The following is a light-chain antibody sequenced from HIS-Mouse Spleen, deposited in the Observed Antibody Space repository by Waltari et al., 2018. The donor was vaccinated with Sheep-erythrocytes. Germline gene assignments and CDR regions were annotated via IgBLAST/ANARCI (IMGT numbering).Light chain of an antibody. V-gene: IGKV1-12*01. CDR2: AAS. CDR1: QGSSSW. Sequence: SQMTQSPSSVSASVPVIVNITCRASQGSSSWLAWYQQKPGKAPKLLIYAASSLQSGVPSRFSGRGSGTDFTLTISSLQPEDFATYYCQQANSFPITFGQGTRLEIK. CDR3: QQANSFPIT. J-gene: IGKJ5*01.